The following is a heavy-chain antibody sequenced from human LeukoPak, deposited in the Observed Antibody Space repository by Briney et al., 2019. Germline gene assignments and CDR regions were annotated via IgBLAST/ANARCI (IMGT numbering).Heavy chain of an antibody. CDR1: GYTFTGYY. D-gene: IGHD5-18*01. Sequence: SVKVSCKASGYTFTGYYMHWVRQAPGQGLEWMGRIIPIFGTANYAQKFQGRVTITTGESTSTAYMELSSLRSEDTAVYYCATGEIQLWFDYWGQGTLVTVSS. CDR2: IIPIFGTA. V-gene: IGHV1-69*05. J-gene: IGHJ4*02. CDR3: ATGEIQLWFDY.